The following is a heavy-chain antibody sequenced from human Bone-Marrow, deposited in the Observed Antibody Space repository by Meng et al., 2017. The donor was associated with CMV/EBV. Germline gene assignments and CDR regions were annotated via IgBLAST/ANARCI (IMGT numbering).Heavy chain of an antibody. D-gene: IGHD3-3*01. CDR3: ARAQVSIFGVVILKYYYYYYGMDV. CDR1: GYSFISYV. J-gene: IGHJ6*02. V-gene: IGHV1-3*02. CDR2: SSAGYGNT. Sequence: ASVKVSCKVSGYSFISYVMHWVRQVPGQRLQRMGWSSAGYGNTKYSQALQGRVTINPDTSTSRAYMELSSLISEDTAVYYCARAQVSIFGVVILKYYYYYYGMDVWGQGTTVTVSS.